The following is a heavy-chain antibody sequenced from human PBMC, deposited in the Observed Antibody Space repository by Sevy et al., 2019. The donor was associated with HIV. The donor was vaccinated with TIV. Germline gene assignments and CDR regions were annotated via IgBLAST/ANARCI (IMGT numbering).Heavy chain of an antibody. CDR3: ARVSERGYSGYDLPRAYYYGMDV. J-gene: IGHJ6*02. V-gene: IGHV1-2*06. Sequence: ASVKVSCKASGYTFTGYYMHWVRQAPGQGLEWMGRINPNSGGTNYALKYQGRVTMTRDTSISTAYMELSRLRSDDTAVYYCARVSERGYSGYDLPRAYYYGMDVWGHGTTVTVSS. CDR2: INPNSGGT. CDR1: GYTFTGYY. D-gene: IGHD5-12*01.